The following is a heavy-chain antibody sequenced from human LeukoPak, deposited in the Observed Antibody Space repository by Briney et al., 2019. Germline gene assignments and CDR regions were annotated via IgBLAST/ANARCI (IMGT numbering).Heavy chain of an antibody. CDR1: GYTFINYG. CDR2: ISGYNGNT. CDR3: ARTHSSGWYSVGYYYMDV. J-gene: IGHJ6*03. D-gene: IGHD6-19*01. V-gene: IGHV1-18*01. Sequence: ASVKVSCKASGYTFINYGISWVRQAPGQGLEWMGWISGYNGNTKYAQKLQGRVTMTTDTSTSTAYMEVRSLRSDDTAVYYCARTHSSGWYSVGYYYMDVWGKGTTVTVSS.